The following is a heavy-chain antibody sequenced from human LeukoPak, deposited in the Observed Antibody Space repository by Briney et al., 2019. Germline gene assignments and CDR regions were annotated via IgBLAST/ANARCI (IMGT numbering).Heavy chain of an antibody. V-gene: IGHV1-2*02. CDR3: ARGGYSGYDFALENWFDP. Sequence: GASVKVSCKASGYTFTGYYMHWVRQAPGQGLEWMGWINPNSGGTNYAQKFQGRVTMTRDTSISTAYMELSRLRSDDTAVYYCARGGYSGYDFALENWFDPWGQGTLVTVSS. J-gene: IGHJ5*02. D-gene: IGHD5-12*01. CDR2: INPNSGGT. CDR1: GYTFTGYY.